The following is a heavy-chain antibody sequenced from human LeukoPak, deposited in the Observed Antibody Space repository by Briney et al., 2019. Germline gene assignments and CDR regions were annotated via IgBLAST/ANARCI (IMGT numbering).Heavy chain of an antibody. CDR3: ARAGDAFDI. J-gene: IGHJ3*02. CDR2: IWYDGSDK. V-gene: IGHV3-33*01. CDR1: GFTCSSFG. Sequence: PGGSLRLSCAASGFTCSSFGMHWVRQAPGKGLEWVAVIWYDGSDKYYTDSVKGRFTISRDNSKNTLYLEMNRLRAEDTATYYCARAGDAFDIWGQGTMVTVSS.